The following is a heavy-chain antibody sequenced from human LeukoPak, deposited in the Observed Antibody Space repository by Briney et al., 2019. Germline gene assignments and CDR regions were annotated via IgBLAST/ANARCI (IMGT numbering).Heavy chain of an antibody. V-gene: IGHV3-7*01. CDR3: ASLSGFYQSY. J-gene: IGHJ4*02. CDR1: GLTFSSYW. CDR2: IKRDGSER. D-gene: IGHD3-22*01. Sequence: PGGSLRLSCVASGLTFSSYWMHWVRHVPGKGLECVASIKRDGSERCYVDSVKGRFTISRDNTKNSLYPHMSDLRPEDTALYYCASLSGFYQSYWGQGTLVTVSS.